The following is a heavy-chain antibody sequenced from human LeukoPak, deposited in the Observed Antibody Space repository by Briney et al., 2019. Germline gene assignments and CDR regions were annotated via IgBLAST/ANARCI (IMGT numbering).Heavy chain of an antibody. V-gene: IGHV3-48*02. CDR1: GFSFSDYS. D-gene: IGHD3-9*01. CDR2: ISSSDSTT. Sequence: GGSLRLSCEASGFSFSDYSMNWVRQTPGKGLEWISYISSSDSTTYYADSVRGRFTISRDNAKSSLYLLMNSLRDEDTGIYYCARNTIFHPWGQGTLVTVSS. CDR3: ARNTIFHP. J-gene: IGHJ5*02.